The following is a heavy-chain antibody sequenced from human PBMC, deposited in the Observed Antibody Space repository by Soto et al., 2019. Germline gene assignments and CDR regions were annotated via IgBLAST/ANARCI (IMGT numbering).Heavy chain of an antibody. CDR2: INPHGGST. D-gene: IGHD1-26*01. Sequence: ASVKVSCKAPGDTFTSDYINWVRQSPGQGLEWMGVINPHGGSTAYAQKFKGRVTLTRDTSASTVYMEVSSLTSEDTAMYYCARSSGGNFGIIIEGTNWFAPWGQGTLVTVS. CDR3: ARSSGGNFGIIIEGTNWFAP. CDR1: GDTFTSDY. V-gene: IGHV1-46*01. J-gene: IGHJ5*02.